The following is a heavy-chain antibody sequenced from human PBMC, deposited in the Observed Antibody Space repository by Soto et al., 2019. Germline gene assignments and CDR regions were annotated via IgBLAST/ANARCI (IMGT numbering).Heavy chain of an antibody. J-gene: IGHJ6*02. V-gene: IGHV4-39*01. CDR1: GGSISSSIYY. CDR2: IYYSGST. D-gene: IGHD4-17*01. Sequence: SETLSLTCTDSGGSISSSIYYWGWICQPPGKGLEWIGSIYYSGSTYYNPSLKSRVTISVDTSKNQFSLKLSSVTAADTAVYYCATTVVTPGYYYYYGMDVWGQG. CDR3: ATTVVTPGYYYYYGMDV.